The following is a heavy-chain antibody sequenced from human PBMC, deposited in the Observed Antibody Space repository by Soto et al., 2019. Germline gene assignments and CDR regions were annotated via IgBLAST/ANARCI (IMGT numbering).Heavy chain of an antibody. Sequence: RGESLKISCKGSGYSFTRYWISWVRQMPGKGVRWKGRFYADDSYANYSPSFQDSVNLSADKSISTAYVQSSILKASDTDMYYCARHESSYGYSWFGPWGQGTLVTVSS. CDR3: ARHESSYGYSWFGP. D-gene: IGHD5-18*01. J-gene: IGHJ5*02. CDR1: GYSFTRYW. CDR2: FYADDSYA. V-gene: IGHV5-10-1*01.